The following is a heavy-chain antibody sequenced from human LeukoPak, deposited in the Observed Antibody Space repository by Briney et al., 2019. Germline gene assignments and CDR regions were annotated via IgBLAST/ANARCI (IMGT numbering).Heavy chain of an antibody. Sequence: SETLSLTCTASGGSISSSSYYWGWIRQPPGKGLEWIGSIYYSGSTYYNPSLKSRVTISVDTSKNQFSLKLSSVTAADTAVYYCARTVAGPRYYYYYMDVWGKGTTVTVSS. CDR1: GGSISSSSYY. D-gene: IGHD2-15*01. CDR2: IYYSGST. J-gene: IGHJ6*03. V-gene: IGHV4-39*01. CDR3: ARTVAGPRYYYYYMDV.